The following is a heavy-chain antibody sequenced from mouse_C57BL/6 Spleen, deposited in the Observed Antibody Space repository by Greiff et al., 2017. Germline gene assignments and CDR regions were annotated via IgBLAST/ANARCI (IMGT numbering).Heavy chain of an antibody. V-gene: IGHV5-9-1*02. CDR3: TRDQGTTVVGGDYAMDY. Sequence: EVPLVESGEGLVKPGGSLKLSCAASGFTFSSYAMSWVRQTPEKRLEWVAYISSGGDYIYYADTVKGRFTIARDNARNTLYLQMSSLKSEDTAMYYCTRDQGTTVVGGDYAMDYWGQGTSVTVSS. D-gene: IGHD1-1*01. J-gene: IGHJ4*01. CDR1: GFTFSSYA. CDR2: ISSGGDYI.